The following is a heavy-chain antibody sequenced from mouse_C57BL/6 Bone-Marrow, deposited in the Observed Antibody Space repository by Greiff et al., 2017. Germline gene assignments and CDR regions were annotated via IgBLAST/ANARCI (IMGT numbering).Heavy chain of an antibody. CDR3: ARLYDYRRGAMDY. D-gene: IGHD2-4*01. CDR2: IHPNSGST. J-gene: IGHJ4*01. Sequence: VQLQQPGAELVKPGASVKLSCKASGYTFTSYWMNWVKQRPGQGLEWIGMIHPNSGSTNYNEKFKSKATLTVDKSSSTAYMQLSSLTSEDSAVYYCARLYDYRRGAMDYWGQGTSVTVSS. CDR1: GYTFTSYW. V-gene: IGHV1-64*01.